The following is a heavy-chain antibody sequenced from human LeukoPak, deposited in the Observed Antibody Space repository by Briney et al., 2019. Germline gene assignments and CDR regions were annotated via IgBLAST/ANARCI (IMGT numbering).Heavy chain of an antibody. J-gene: IGHJ5*02. CDR3: ARHPGYGDYDLWFDP. Sequence: GGSLRLSCAASGFTFSSYSMNWVRQAPGKGLEWVSSISSGSTYIYYADSMKGRFTISRDNAKKSLYLQMNSLRAEDTAVYYCARHPGYGDYDLWFDPWGQGTLVTVSS. D-gene: IGHD4-17*01. CDR2: ISSGSTYI. V-gene: IGHV3-21*01. CDR1: GFTFSSYS.